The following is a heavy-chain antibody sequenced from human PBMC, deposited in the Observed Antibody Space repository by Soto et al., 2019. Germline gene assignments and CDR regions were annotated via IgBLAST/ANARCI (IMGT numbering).Heavy chain of an antibody. Sequence: SETLSLTCAVYGGSFSGYYWSWIRQPPGKGLERIGEINHSGITNYNPSLKSRFTISVDASKNQFSLKLISVTAADTAVYYCARILLWFGELSHFDYWGQGTLVTVSS. CDR3: ARILLWFGELSHFDY. J-gene: IGHJ4*02. CDR2: INHSGIT. CDR1: GGSFSGYY. V-gene: IGHV4-34*01. D-gene: IGHD3-10*01.